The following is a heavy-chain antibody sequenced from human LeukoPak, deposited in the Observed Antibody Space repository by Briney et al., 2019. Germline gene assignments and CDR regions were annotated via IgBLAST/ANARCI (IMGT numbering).Heavy chain of an antibody. J-gene: IGHJ3*02. CDR3: ARERITMIVVVTPDAFDI. V-gene: IGHV4-34*01. CDR1: GGSFSGYY. D-gene: IGHD3-22*01. CDR2: INHSGST. Sequence: PSETLSLTCAVYGGSFSGYYWSWIRQPPGKGLEWIGEINHSGSTNYNPSLKGRVTISVDTSKNQFSLKLSSVTAADTAVYYCARERITMIVVVTPDAFDIWGQGTMVTVSS.